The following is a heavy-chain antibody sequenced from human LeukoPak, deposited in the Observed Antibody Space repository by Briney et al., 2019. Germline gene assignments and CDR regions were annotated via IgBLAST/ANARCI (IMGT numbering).Heavy chain of an antibody. J-gene: IGHJ4*02. Sequence: GGSLRLSCAASGFTFNRYNMNWVRRAPGKGLEWVSGISWNSGSIGYADSVKGRFTISRDNAKNSLYLQMNSLRAEDMALYYCAKGAVVVSRTNFDYWGQGTLVTVSS. D-gene: IGHD2-21*01. CDR2: ISWNSGSI. V-gene: IGHV3-9*03. CDR3: AKGAVVVSRTNFDY. CDR1: GFTFNRYN.